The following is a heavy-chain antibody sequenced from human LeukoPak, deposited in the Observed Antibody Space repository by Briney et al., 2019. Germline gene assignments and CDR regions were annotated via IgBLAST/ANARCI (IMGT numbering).Heavy chain of an antibody. D-gene: IGHD6-13*01. V-gene: IGHV1-46*01. CDR3: ARALGIAAADTNFDY. Sequence: ASVKVSCKASGYTFTSYYMHWVRQAPGQGLEWMGIINPSGGSTSYAQKFQGRVTMTRDTSTGTVYMELSSLRSEDTAVYYCARALGIAAADTNFDYWGQGTLVTVSS. CDR1: GYTFTSYY. J-gene: IGHJ4*02. CDR2: INPSGGST.